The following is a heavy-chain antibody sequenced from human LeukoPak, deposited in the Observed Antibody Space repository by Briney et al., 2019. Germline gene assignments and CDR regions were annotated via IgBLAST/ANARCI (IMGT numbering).Heavy chain of an antibody. D-gene: IGHD1-7*01. Sequence: ASVKVSCKASGYTFTGYYMHWVRQAPGQGLEWMGRINPNSGGTNYAQKFQGRVTTTRDTSISTAYMELSRLRSDDTAVYYCARDRGNWNYQGNWFDPWGQGTLVTVSS. V-gene: IGHV1-2*06. J-gene: IGHJ5*02. CDR2: INPNSGGT. CDR3: ARDRGNWNYQGNWFDP. CDR1: GYTFTGYY.